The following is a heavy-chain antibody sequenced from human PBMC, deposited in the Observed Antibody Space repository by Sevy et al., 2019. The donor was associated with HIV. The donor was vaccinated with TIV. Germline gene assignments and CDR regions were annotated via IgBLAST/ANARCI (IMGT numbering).Heavy chain of an antibody. J-gene: IGHJ5*02. V-gene: IGHV4-61*01. D-gene: IGHD4-17*01. CDR3: ALLAYGDYGGYFDP. Sequence: SETLSLTCTVSGGSLNSGSYYWSWIRQPPGKGLEWIGYISYSGSSNYNYSLKSRVTISVHKSNNQFSLKLSSVTAADTAIYYCALLAYGDYGGYFDPWGQGTLVTVSS. CDR1: GGSLNSGSYY. CDR2: ISYSGSS.